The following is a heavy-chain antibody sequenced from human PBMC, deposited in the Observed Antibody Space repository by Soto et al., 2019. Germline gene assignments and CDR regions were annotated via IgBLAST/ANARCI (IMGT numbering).Heavy chain of an antibody. D-gene: IGHD6-19*01. CDR2: INAGNGNT. J-gene: IGHJ4*02. CDR3: AFSVAGTLDY. CDR1: GYTFTSYA. Sequence: GASAKLSCKASGYTFTSYAMQWVRQAPGQRLEWMGWINAGNGNTKYSQKFQGRVTITRDTSASTAYMELSSLRSEDTAVYYCAFSVAGTLDYWGQGTLVTVSS. V-gene: IGHV1-3*01.